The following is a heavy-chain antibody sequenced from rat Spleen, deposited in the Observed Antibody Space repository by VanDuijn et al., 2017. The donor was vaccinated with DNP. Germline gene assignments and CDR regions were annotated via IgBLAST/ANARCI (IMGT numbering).Heavy chain of an antibody. CDR2: ISYDGSNT. CDR3: TTGYSRRFTY. J-gene: IGHJ3*01. V-gene: IGHV5-7*01. CDR1: GFTFSVYN. D-gene: IGHD1-2*01. Sequence: EVQLVESGGVLVQPGRSLTLSCAASGFTFSVYNMAWVRQAPKTGLEWVATISYDGSNTYYRDSVKGRFTISRDNANNILYLQMDSLRSEDTATYYCTTGYSRRFTYWGQGTLVTVSS.